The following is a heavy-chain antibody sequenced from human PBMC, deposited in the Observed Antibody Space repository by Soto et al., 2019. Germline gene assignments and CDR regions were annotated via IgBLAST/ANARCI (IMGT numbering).Heavy chain of an antibody. V-gene: IGHV3-23*01. Sequence: EVQLLESGGGLVQRGGSLRLSCAASGFTFSSYAMSWVRQAPGKGLEWVSSISGSGGSTYYADSVKGRFTISRDNSKNTVYLQMNSVRAEDTAVYYCAKEDIVVVPAARSFFDYWGEGTLMTVSS. CDR2: ISGSGGST. D-gene: IGHD2-2*01. CDR3: AKEDIVVVPAARSFFDY. J-gene: IGHJ4*02. CDR1: GFTFSSYA.